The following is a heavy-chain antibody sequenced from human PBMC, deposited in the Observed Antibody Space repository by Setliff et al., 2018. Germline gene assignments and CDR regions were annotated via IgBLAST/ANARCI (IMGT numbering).Heavy chain of an antibody. V-gene: IGHV1-46*01. D-gene: IGHD6-19*01. Sequence: ASVKVSCKASGYTFTSYYMHWVRQAPGQGLEWMGIINPSGGSTSYAQKFQGRVTMNRDTSTSTVYMELSSLRSEDTAVYYCARDLAVAGYYGAFDIWGQGTMVTVSS. CDR2: INPSGGST. J-gene: IGHJ3*02. CDR3: ARDLAVAGYYGAFDI. CDR1: GYTFTSYY.